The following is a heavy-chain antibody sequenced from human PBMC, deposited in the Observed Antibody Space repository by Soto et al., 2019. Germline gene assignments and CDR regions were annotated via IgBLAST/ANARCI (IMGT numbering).Heavy chain of an antibody. D-gene: IGHD2-2*01. J-gene: IGHJ6*02. Sequence: GGSLRLSCTGSGFTFGFPFGDYAVTWVRQAPGKGLEWVGFIRSRAYRGTTEYAASVQGRFSISGNDSKSIAHLEMNSLKIEDTAVYYCARGLNCSRTTCHRGVGMDVWGQGTTVTVSS. CDR3: ARGLNCSRTTCHRGVGMDV. V-gene: IGHV3-49*04. CDR2: IRSRAYRGTT. CDR1: GFTFGFPFGDYA.